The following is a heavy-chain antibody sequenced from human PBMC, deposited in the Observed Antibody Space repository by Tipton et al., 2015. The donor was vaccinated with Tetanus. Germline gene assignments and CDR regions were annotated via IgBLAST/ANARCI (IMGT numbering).Heavy chain of an antibody. CDR1: GGSVRSGDYS. Sequence: TLSLTCTVSGGSVRSGDYSWNWIRQPPGKGLEWIAFIHHSGLAFSKPSLKSRVSISIDTSQNQFSLRLTSVTAAGTAVYFCARNVYTVTNDAFDIWGHGTLVNVSS. J-gene: IGHJ3*02. CDR2: IHHSGLA. CDR3: ARNVYTVTNDAFDI. V-gene: IGHV4-30-4*08. D-gene: IGHD4-11*01.